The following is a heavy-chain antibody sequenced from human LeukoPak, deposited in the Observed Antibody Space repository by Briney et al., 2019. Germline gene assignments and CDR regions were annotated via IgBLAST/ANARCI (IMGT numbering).Heavy chain of an antibody. CDR1: GYSFTSYW. CDR3: ARFYVDTAPTDY. J-gene: IGHJ4*02. Sequence: GESLKISCKGSGYSFTSYWIGWVRQMPGKGLEWMGIIHPGDSETRYSPSFQGQVTISADKSISTAYLQWSSLKASDAAMYYCARFYVDTAPTDYWGQGTLVTVSS. D-gene: IGHD5-18*01. V-gene: IGHV5-51*01. CDR2: IHPGDSET.